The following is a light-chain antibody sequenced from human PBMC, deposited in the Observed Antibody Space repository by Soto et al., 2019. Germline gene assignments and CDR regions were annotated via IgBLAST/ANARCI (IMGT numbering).Light chain of an antibody. Sequence: QSVLTQPPSASGSPGQSVTISCTGTSSDVGGYNFVSWYQQHPGKAPKFMIYEVTKRPSGVPDRFSGSKSGNTASLTVSGLQAEDEADYYCSSYGGGIKVVFGGGTKVTVL. V-gene: IGLV2-8*01. CDR3: SSYGGGIKVV. J-gene: IGLJ3*02. CDR2: EVT. CDR1: SSDVGGYNF.